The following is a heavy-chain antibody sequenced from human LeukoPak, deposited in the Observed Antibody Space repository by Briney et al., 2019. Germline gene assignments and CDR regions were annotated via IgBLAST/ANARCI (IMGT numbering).Heavy chain of an antibody. Sequence: SETLSLTCIVSGGSVSDYYWSWIRQSPGKGLEWIGYIYYTGTSYNPSLKSRVTISADTSKNQFSLNLSSVTAADTAVYYCAKSNGYGLVDTWGQGTMVTVSS. J-gene: IGHJ3*01. D-gene: IGHD3-10*01. V-gene: IGHV4-59*02. CDR1: GGSVSDYY. CDR2: IYYTGT. CDR3: AKSNGYGLVDT.